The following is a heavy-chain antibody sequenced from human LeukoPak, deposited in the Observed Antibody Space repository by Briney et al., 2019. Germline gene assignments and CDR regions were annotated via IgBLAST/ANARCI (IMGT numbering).Heavy chain of an antibody. D-gene: IGHD3-3*01. V-gene: IGHV4-4*09. CDR1: GGSISSYY. CDR3: ARHYDFWSGPGY. J-gene: IGHJ4*02. Sequence: SETLSLTCTVSGGSISSYYWSWIRQPPGKGLEWIGYIYTSGSTNYNPSLKSRVTISVDTSKNQFSLKLSSVTAADTAVYYCARHYDFWSGPGYWGQGTLVTVSS. CDR2: IYTSGST.